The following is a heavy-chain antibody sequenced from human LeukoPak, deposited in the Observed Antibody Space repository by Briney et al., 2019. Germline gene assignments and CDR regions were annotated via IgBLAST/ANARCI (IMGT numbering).Heavy chain of an antibody. V-gene: IGHV5-51*01. D-gene: IGHD1-26*01. J-gene: IGHJ4*02. CDR1: GYAFTNFW. Sequence: GESLKISCQTSGYAFTNFWIGWVRQMPGKGLEWIGIVYPGDFNIRYSPSFQGQVTISADRSIGAAYLQWNSLKASDTAIYYCAKQSGSYSRNPYDYWGQGTLVTVSS. CDR3: AKQSGSYSRNPYDY. CDR2: VYPGDFNI.